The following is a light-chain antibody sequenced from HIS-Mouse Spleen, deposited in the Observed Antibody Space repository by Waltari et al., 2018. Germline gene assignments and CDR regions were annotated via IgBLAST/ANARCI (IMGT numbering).Light chain of an antibody. V-gene: IGLV3-10*01. CDR2: EDS. CDR1: AFPKKY. Sequence: SYALTQPPSVSVSPGQPARITFSGYAFPKKYAYWYQQKSGQAPVLVISEDSKRPSGIPERFSGSSSGTMATLTISGAQVEDEADYYCYSTDSSGNHRVFGGGTKLTVL. CDR3: YSTDSSGNHRV. J-gene: IGLJ2*01.